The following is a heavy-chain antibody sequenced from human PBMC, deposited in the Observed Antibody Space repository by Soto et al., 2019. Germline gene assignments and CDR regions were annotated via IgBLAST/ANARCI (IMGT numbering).Heavy chain of an antibody. Sequence: SETLSLTCTVSGGSISSGGYYWSWIRQHPGKGLEWIGYIYYSGSTYYNSSFASRATISLDTTNNAFSLTLKSVTAADTAVYYCARGRSFRLVGVPLDSWGQGTLVTVSS. CDR2: IYYSGST. D-gene: IGHD3-16*02. V-gene: IGHV4-31*03. CDR3: ARGRSFRLVGVPLDS. J-gene: IGHJ4*02. CDR1: GGSISSGGYY.